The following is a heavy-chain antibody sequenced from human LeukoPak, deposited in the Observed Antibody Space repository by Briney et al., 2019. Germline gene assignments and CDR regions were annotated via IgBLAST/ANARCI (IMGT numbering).Heavy chain of an antibody. Sequence: GGSLRLSCAASGFTLSSYAMHWVRQAPGKGLEYVSAISSNGGSTYYANSVKGRFTISRDNSKNTLYLQLGSLRAEDMAVYYCARAYSSGWYEGFDYWRQGTLVSVPS. J-gene: IGHJ4*02. V-gene: IGHV3-64*01. CDR2: ISSNGGST. CDR1: GFTLSSYA. CDR3: ARAYSSGWYEGFDY. D-gene: IGHD6-19*01.